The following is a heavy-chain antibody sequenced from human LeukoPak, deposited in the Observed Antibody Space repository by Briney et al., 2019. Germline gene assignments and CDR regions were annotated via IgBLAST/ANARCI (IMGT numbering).Heavy chain of an antibody. V-gene: IGHV3-30-3*01. Sequence: GGSLRLSCAASGFTFSTYFMHWVRQAPGKGLEWVADIASDGSHTFYVESVKGRFTISRDNSKNTLYLKMNSLRAEDTAVYFCARERQDTILHSGAFDIWGQGTMVTVSS. J-gene: IGHJ3*02. CDR1: GFTFSTYF. CDR2: IASDGSHT. D-gene: IGHD2-21*01. CDR3: ARERQDTILHSGAFDI.